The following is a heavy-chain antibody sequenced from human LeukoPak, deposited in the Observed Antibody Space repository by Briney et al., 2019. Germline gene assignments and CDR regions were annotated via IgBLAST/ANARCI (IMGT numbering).Heavy chain of an antibody. CDR1: GGSISSYY. V-gene: IGHV4-59*12. CDR3: ARDPYGDRPGY. D-gene: IGHD4-17*01. Sequence: SETLSLTCTVSGGSISSYYWSWIRQPPGKGLEWIGYIYYSGSTNYNPSLKSRVTISVDTSKNQFSLKLSSVTAADTAVYYCARDPYGDRPGYWGQGTLVTVSS. J-gene: IGHJ4*02. CDR2: IYYSGST.